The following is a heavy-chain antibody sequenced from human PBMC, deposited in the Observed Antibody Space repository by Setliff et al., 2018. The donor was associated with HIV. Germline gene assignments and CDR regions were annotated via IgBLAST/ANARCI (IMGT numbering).Heavy chain of an antibody. CDR1: GGSISSHY. CDR3: ARATWNSVDY. CDR2: INYSGST. Sequence: SETLSLTCTVSGGSISSHYWSWIRQPPGKGLEWIGYINYSGSTNYNPSLKSRVTISVDTSKKQFSLKLTSVAAADTAVYYCARATWNSVDYWGQGTLVTVSS. J-gene: IGHJ4*02. V-gene: IGHV4-59*11. D-gene: IGHD1-7*01.